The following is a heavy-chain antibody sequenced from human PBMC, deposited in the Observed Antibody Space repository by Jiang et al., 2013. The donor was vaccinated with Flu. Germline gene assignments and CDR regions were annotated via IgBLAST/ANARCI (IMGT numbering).Heavy chain of an antibody. Sequence: VQSGSELKKPGASVKVSCKASGYTFTNYYMHWVRQAPGQGLEWMGIVNTRSDSATYAQKFHGRVTMTRDTSTSTVYMELSSLRSEDTAVYYCARSTTVVTPHYYYGMDVWGQGTTVTVSS. V-gene: IGHV1-46*01. D-gene: IGHD4-23*01. CDR2: VNTRSDSA. CDR1: GYTFTNYY. CDR3: ARSTTVVTPHYYYGMDV. J-gene: IGHJ6*02.